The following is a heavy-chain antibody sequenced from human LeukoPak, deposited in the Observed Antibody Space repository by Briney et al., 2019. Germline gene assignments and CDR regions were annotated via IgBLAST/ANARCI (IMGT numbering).Heavy chain of an antibody. CDR3: ASSQRGDAFDI. D-gene: IGHD2-2*01. Sequence: PGGSLRLSCAASGFTFSSYAMHWVRQAPGKGLEYVSAISSNGGSTYYANSVKGRFTVSRDNSKNTLYLQMGSLRAEDMAVYCCASSQRGDAFDIWGQGTMVTVSS. CDR2: ISSNGGST. J-gene: IGHJ3*02. V-gene: IGHV3-64*01. CDR1: GFTFSSYA.